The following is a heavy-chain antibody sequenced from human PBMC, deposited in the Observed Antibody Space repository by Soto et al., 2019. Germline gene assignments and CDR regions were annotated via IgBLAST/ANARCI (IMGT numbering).Heavy chain of an antibody. CDR3: ARVIYDFWAHNFSGVDV. CDR2: IFWNDEI. D-gene: IGHD3-3*01. J-gene: IGHJ6*02. V-gene: IGHV2-26*01. Sequence: QVTLKESGPVLVKPTETLTLTCNVSGFSLTTARMGVTWIRQSPGKALEFVAQIFWNDEITYSTSLKNRLTISKDTSKSQVVLTMSNMGPVDTATYYCARVIYDFWAHNFSGVDVWGQGTPVTVSS. CDR1: GFSLTTARMG.